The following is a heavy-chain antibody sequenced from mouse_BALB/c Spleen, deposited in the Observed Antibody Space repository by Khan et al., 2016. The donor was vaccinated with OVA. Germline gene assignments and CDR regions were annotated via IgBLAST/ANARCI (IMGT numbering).Heavy chain of an antibody. D-gene: IGHD2-10*01. CDR3: TTAYYRYYFDY. CDR1: GSTFTSYG. J-gene: IGHJ2*01. Sequence: EVQLQESGAELGRPGSSVKLSCKTSGSTFTSYGIKWVKQRPGQGLEWIGYIYPGNGYTEYNEKFKGKAILTSDTSSSTAYMHLISLTSEDSAIYFGTTAYYRYYFDYWGQGTTLTVSS. CDR2: IYPGNGYT. V-gene: IGHV1S134*01.